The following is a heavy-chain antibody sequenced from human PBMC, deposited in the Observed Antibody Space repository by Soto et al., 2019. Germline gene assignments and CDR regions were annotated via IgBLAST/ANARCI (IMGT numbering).Heavy chain of an antibody. CDR3: ARMSSSVSPGC. Sequence: EVQLVESGGGLVQPGGSLRLSCGASGFTFSAYSMNWVRQAPGKGLEWVSYVNSGGTTKYYAGSVKGRFTISRDNAQNSLYLQMNSLRAEDTAIYYCARMSSSVSPGCWGRGTLVTVSS. J-gene: IGHJ4*02. CDR1: GFTFSAYS. CDR2: VNSGGTTK. V-gene: IGHV3-48*01. D-gene: IGHD2-2*01.